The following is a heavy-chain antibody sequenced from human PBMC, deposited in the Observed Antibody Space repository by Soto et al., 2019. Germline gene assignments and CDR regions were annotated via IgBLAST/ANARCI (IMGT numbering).Heavy chain of an antibody. D-gene: IGHD4-17*01. CDR3: ARVDYGGYAAGYYYYGMDV. Sequence: QVQLVQSGAEVKKPGSSVKVSCKASGGTFSSYAISWVLQSPGQGLEWRGGIIPIFGTANYAQTFQGRVPITADESTSTSYMALSSLRSEDTAVYYCARVDYGGYAAGYYYYGMDVWGQGTTVTVSS. J-gene: IGHJ6*02. CDR2: IIPIFGTA. CDR1: GGTFSSYA. V-gene: IGHV1-69*01.